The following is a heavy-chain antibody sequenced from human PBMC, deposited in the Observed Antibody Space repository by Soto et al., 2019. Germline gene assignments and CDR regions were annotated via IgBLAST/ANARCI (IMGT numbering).Heavy chain of an antibody. V-gene: IGHV3-23*01. D-gene: IGHD3-10*01. Sequence: LRLSCSASVFICKNHAMSWVRQAPGKGLEWVAGILNGFDKSFYADSVKGRFTISRDNSKNTLYLQMNSLRAEDTDVYYCARARGPPDYSGQGTLVTVSS. J-gene: IGHJ4*02. CDR2: ILNGFDKS. CDR3: ARARGPPDY. CDR1: VFICKNHA.